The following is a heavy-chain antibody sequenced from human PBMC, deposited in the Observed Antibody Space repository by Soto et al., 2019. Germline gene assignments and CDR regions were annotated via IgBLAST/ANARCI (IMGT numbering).Heavy chain of an antibody. CDR3: AGDPYYYASDF. CDR1: GFTFSHHY. J-gene: IGHJ4*02. Sequence: KPGGSLRLSCAASGFTFSHHYMTWIRQAPGKGLEWVSKISGDGTTTYYADSVKGRFTVSRDNAKNSVYLQMNSLRAGDTAVYYCAGDPYYYASDFWGQGTLVTVSS. CDR2: ISGDGTTT. D-gene: IGHD3-10*01. V-gene: IGHV3-11*01.